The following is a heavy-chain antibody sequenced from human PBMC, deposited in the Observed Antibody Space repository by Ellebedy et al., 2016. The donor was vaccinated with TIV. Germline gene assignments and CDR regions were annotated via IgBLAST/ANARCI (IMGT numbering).Heavy chain of an antibody. CDR1: GFSFRSYW. J-gene: IGHJ3*02. CDR3: ATDGSYGDYLSPAHAFEN. Sequence: GESLKISCAASGFSFRSYWMSWVRPAPGKGLEWVANMRQDENDTYYVDSVRGRFTISRDNAANSLYLQMNSLRAEDTAVYYCATDGSYGDYLSPAHAFENWGQGTVVIVSS. V-gene: IGHV3-7*01. CDR2: MRQDENDT. D-gene: IGHD4-17*01.